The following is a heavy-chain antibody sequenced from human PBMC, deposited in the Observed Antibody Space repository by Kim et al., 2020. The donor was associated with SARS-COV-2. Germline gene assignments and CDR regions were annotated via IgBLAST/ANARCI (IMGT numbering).Heavy chain of an antibody. CDR2: IKSNSDGGTT. CDR1: GFTFSYAW. V-gene: IGHV3-15*01. CDR3: TTMLSGFDLDYYYYYGMDV. Sequence: GGSLRLSCAVSGFTFSYAWMSWVRQAPGKGLEWVGLIKSNSDGGTTDYAAPVKGRFTISRDDSKNTLYLQMNSLKTEDTAVYFCTTMLSGFDLDYYYYYGMDVWGQGTTVTVSS. D-gene: IGHD5-12*01. J-gene: IGHJ6*02.